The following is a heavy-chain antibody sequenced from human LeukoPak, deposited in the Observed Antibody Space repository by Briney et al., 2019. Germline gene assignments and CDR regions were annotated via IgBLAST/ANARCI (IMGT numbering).Heavy chain of an antibody. V-gene: IGHV3-33*01. CDR3: ARDLRSGSGWYGGVGATPRDYYYGMDV. CDR1: GFTFSSYG. Sequence: GRSLRLSCAASGFTFSSYGMHWVRQAPGKGLEWVAVIWYDGSNKYYADSVKGRFTISRDNSKNTLYLQMNSLRAEDTAVYYCARDLRSGSGWYGGVGATPRDYYYGMDVWGQGTTVTVSS. J-gene: IGHJ6*02. CDR2: IWYDGSNK. D-gene: IGHD6-19*01.